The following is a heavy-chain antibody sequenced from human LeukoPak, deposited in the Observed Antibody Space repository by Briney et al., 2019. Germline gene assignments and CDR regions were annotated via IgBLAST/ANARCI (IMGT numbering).Heavy chain of an antibody. Sequence: KPSETLSLTCTVSGGSISSYYWSWIRQPPGKGLEWIGYIYYSGSTNYNPSLKSRVTISVDTSKNQFSLKLSSVTAADTAVYYCARDRVYALGAFDIWGQGTMVTVSS. CDR2: IYYSGST. CDR1: GGSISSYY. J-gene: IGHJ3*02. V-gene: IGHV4-59*01. D-gene: IGHD5/OR15-5a*01. CDR3: ARDRVYALGAFDI.